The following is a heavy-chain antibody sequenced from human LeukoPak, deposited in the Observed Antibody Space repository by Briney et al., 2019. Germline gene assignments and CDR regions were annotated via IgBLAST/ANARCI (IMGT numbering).Heavy chain of an antibody. CDR1: GGSISSYY. Sequence: SETLSLTCTVSGGSISSYYWSWIRQPPGKGLEWIGYIYYSGSTNYNPSLKSRVTISVDTSKNQFSLKLSSVTAADTAVYYCASREYSSSSVFDYWGQGTLVTVSS. CDR3: ASREYSSSSVFDY. CDR2: IYYSGST. V-gene: IGHV4-59*12. D-gene: IGHD6-6*01. J-gene: IGHJ4*02.